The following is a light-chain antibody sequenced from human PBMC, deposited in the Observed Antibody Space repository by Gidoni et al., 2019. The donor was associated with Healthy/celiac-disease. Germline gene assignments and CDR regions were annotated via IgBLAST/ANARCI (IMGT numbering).Light chain of an antibody. CDR2: QDN. Sequence: SYELTQPPSVSVSPGQPATITCSGDKLGYKYTCWYQQKPGQSPVVVVYQDNKRPSGIPERFSGSNSGNTATLTISGTQAMDEADYYCQAWDSSTAVFGGGTKLTVL. CDR3: QAWDSSTAV. V-gene: IGLV3-1*01. J-gene: IGLJ2*01. CDR1: KLGYKY.